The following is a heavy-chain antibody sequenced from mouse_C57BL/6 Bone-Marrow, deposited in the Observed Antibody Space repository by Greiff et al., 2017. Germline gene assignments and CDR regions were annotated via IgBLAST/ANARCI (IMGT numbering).Heavy chain of an antibody. D-gene: IGHD1-3*01. Sequence: VQLHQPGAELVKPGASVKMSCKASGYTFTSYWITWVKQRPGQGLEWIGDIYPGSGSSTSNEKFKCKATLTVDTSSSTAYMQLCSLTSEDSAVYGCARLRRKWLEVWGTGTTVTVSS. CDR2: IYPGSGSS. V-gene: IGHV1-55*01. J-gene: IGHJ1*03. CDR3: ARLRRKWLEV. CDR1: GYTFTSYW.